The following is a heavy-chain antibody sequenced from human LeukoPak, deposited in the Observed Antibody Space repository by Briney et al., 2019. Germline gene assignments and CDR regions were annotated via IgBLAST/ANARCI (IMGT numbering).Heavy chain of an antibody. V-gene: IGHV4-59*01. CDR1: GGSISSYY. J-gene: IGHJ3*02. CDR2: IYYSGST. CDR3: AREGRVLPDI. Sequence: SETLSLTCTVSGGSISSYYWSWIRQPPGPGLEWIGYIYYSGSTNYNPSLKSRVTISVDTSKNQFSLKLSSVTAADTAVYYCAREGRVLPDIWGQGTMVTVSS. D-gene: IGHD3-10*01.